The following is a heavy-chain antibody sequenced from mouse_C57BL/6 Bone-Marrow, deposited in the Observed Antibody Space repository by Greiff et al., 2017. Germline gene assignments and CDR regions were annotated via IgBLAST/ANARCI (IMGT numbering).Heavy chain of an antibody. CDR2: ISDGGSYT. D-gene: IGHD1-1*02. J-gene: IGHJ4*01. CDR3: ARDGDYAMEY. CDR1: GFTFSSYA. Sequence: EVQLVESGGGLVKPGGSLKLSCAASGFTFSSYAMSWVRQTPEKRLEWVATISDGGSYTYYPDNVKGRFTIARDNDKNNLYLQMSHLKSEDTAMYDCARDGDYAMEYGGQGTSVTVSA. V-gene: IGHV5-4*01.